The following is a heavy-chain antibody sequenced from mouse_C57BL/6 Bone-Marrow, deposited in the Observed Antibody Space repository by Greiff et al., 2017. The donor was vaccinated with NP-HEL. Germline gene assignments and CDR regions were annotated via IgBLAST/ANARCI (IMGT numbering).Heavy chain of an antibody. V-gene: IGHV1-81*01. CDR2: IYPRSGNT. CDR3: ARKGCYYGSPYYYAMDY. D-gene: IGHD1-1*01. J-gene: IGHJ4*01. CDR1: GYTFTSYG. Sequence: QVQLQQSGAELARPGASVKLSCKASGYTFTSYGISWVKQRTGQGLEWIGEIYPRSGNTYYNEKFKGKATLTADKSSSTAYMELRSLTSEDSAVYFCARKGCYYGSPYYYAMDYWGQGTSVTVSS.